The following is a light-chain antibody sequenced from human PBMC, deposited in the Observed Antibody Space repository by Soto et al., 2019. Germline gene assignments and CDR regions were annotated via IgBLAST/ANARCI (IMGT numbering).Light chain of an antibody. CDR2: DVT. Sequence: QSVLTQPASVSGSPGQSITISCTGTSSDVGGYNRVSWYQQHPGKAPKLMIYDVTIRPSGVSNRFSGSKSGNTASLTIYGLQAEDEAEYYCSSYTTSSTLEGVFGTGTKLTVL. CDR1: SSDVGGYNR. CDR3: SSYTTSSTLEGV. V-gene: IGLV2-14*01. J-gene: IGLJ1*01.